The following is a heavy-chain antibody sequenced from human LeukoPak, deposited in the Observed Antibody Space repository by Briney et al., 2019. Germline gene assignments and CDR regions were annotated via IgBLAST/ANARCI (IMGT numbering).Heavy chain of an antibody. V-gene: IGHV4-61*02. CDR1: GGSISSGSYY. CDR2: IYTSGST. J-gene: IGHJ4*02. D-gene: IGHD2-15*01. CDR3: ARVPQYCTGGSCYPTYSFDY. Sequence: SETLSLTCTVSGGSISSGSYYWSWIRQPAGKGLEWIGRIYTSGSTNYNPSLKSRVTISVDTSKNQFSLKLSSVTAADTAVYYCARVPQYCTGGSCYPTYSFDYWGQGTLVTVSS.